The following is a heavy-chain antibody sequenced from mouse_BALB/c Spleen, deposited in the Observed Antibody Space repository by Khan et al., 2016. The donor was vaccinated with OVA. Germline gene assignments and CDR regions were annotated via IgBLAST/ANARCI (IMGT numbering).Heavy chain of an antibody. CDR2: INPNNGGS. CDR3: TRSGYGSFAY. D-gene: IGHD2-2*01. J-gene: IGHJ3*01. Sequence: QVQLQQSGAELVKPGASVKLSCKASGYTFTSYYMYWVKQRPGQGLEWIGEINPNNGGSTCNEKFKSKATLTVDKSSSTAYMQLSSLTSEDSAVYYCTRSGYGSFAYWGQGTLVTVSA. CDR1: GYTFTSYY. V-gene: IGHV1S81*02.